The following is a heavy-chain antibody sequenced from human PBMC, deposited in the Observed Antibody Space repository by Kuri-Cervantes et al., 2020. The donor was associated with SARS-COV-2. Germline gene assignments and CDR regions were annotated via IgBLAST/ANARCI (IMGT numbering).Heavy chain of an antibody. CDR1: GFTFSSYS. D-gene: IGHD3-3*01. CDR3: ARGNTIFGVALGGY. V-gene: IGHV3-30*03. CDR2: ISYDGSNK. J-gene: IGHJ4*02. Sequence: GGSLRLSCAASGFTFSSYSMNWVRQAPGKGLEWVAVISYDGSNKYYADSVKGRFTISRDNSKNTLYLQMNSLRAEDTAVYYCARGNTIFGVALGGYWGQGTLVTVSS.